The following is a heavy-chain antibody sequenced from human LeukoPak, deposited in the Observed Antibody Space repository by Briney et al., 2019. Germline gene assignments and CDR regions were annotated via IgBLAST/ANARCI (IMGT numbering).Heavy chain of an antibody. Sequence: GGSLRLSCAASGFTFGDYAMHWVRQAPGKGLEWVSGISWNSGSIGYADSVKGRFTISRDNAKNSLYLQMNSLRAEDTALYYCAKGRFGELLGSDAFDIWGQGTMVTVSS. CDR3: AKGRFGELLGSDAFDI. D-gene: IGHD3-10*01. CDR2: ISWNSGSI. V-gene: IGHV3-9*01. CDR1: GFTFGDYA. J-gene: IGHJ3*02.